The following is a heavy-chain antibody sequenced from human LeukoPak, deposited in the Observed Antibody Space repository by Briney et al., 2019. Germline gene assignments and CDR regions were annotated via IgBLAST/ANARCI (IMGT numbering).Heavy chain of an antibody. CDR1: GFTFSSYW. CDR2: IKQDGSEK. CDR3: ARAGSSTIHYYYYYMDV. Sequence: GSLRLSCAASGFTFSSYWMSWVRQAPGKGLEWVANIKQDGSEKYYVDSVKGRFTISRDNAKNSLYLQMNSLRAEDTAVYYCARAGSSTIHYYYYYMDVWGKGTTVTVSS. D-gene: IGHD2-2*01. J-gene: IGHJ6*03. V-gene: IGHV3-7*01.